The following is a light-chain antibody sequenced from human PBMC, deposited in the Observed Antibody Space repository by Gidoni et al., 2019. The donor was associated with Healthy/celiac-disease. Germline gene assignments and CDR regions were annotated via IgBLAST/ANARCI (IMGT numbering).Light chain of an antibody. J-gene: IGKJ2*01. CDR3: QQYYSTPYT. Sequence: DLVITQSPYSLAVSLGERATINCKSSQSVLYSSNNKNYLAWYQQKPGQPPKLLIYWASTRESGVPDRFSGSGSGKDFTLTISSLQAEDVAVYYCQQYYSTPYTFGQGTKLEIK. CDR2: WAS. V-gene: IGKV4-1*01. CDR1: QSVLYSSNNKNY.